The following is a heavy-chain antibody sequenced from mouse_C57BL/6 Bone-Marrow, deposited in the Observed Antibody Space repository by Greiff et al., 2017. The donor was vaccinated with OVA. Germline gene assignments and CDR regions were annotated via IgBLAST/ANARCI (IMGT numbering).Heavy chain of an antibody. Sequence: EVQGVESGGGLVKPGGSLKLSCAASGFTFSDYGMHWVRQAPEQGLEWVAYISSGSSTIYYADTVKGRFTISRDNAKNTLFLQMTSLRSEDTAMYYCARSYAMDYWGQGTSVTVSS. CDR3: ARSYAMDY. J-gene: IGHJ4*01. V-gene: IGHV5-17*01. CDR1: GFTFSDYG. CDR2: ISSGSSTI.